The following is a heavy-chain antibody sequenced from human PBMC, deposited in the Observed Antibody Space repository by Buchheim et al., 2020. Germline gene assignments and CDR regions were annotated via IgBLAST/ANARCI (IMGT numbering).Heavy chain of an antibody. CDR3: ARGVDTAMVTGGYNWFDP. CDR2: IYYSGST. V-gene: IGHV4-39*07. D-gene: IGHD5-18*01. J-gene: IGHJ5*02. CDR1: GGSISSSSYY. Sequence: QLQLQESGPGLVKPSETLSLTCTVSGGSISSSSYYWGWIRQPPGKGLEWIGSIYYSGSTYYNPSLKSRVTIQVDTSKNQFSLKLSSVTAADTAVYYCARGVDTAMVTGGYNWFDPWGQGTL.